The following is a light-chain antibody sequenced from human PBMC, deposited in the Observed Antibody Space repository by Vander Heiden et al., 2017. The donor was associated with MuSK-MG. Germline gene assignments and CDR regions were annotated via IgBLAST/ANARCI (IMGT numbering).Light chain of an antibody. Sequence: QSVLTQPPSVSGAPGQRVTIPCTGSSSNIGAGYDVHWYQQLPGTAPKLLIYGNSNRPSGVPDRFSGSKSGTSASLAITGLQAEDEADYYCQSYDSSLSPYVVFGGGTKLTVL. CDR2: GNS. CDR3: QSYDSSLSPYVV. V-gene: IGLV1-40*01. CDR1: SSNIGAGYD. J-gene: IGLJ2*01.